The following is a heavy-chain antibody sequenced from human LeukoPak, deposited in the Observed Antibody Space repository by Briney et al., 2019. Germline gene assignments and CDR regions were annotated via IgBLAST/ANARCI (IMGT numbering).Heavy chain of an antibody. Sequence: SETLSLTCTVSGGSISSYYWNWIRQPPGKGLEWIGYIYYSGSTNYNPSLKSRVTISVDTSKNQFSLSLSAVTAADTAMYYCAREDAVSSDDAFDLWGQGTMVTVS. J-gene: IGHJ3*01. CDR2: IYYSGST. V-gene: IGHV4-59*12. CDR1: GGSISSYY. CDR3: AREDAVSSDDAFDL. D-gene: IGHD6-19*01.